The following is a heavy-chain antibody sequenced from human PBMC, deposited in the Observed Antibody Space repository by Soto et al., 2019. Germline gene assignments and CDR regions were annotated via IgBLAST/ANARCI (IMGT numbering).Heavy chain of an antibody. V-gene: IGHV1-3*05. Sequence: QVQLVQSGAEEKKPGASVKVSCKASGYTFTSYAMHWVRQAPGQRLEWMGWINAGNGNTKYSQKFQGRVTITRDTAARTAYRELRSLRSEDTAVYYCAGDLGYAPPDSWGQGTLATVSS. D-gene: IGHD2-15*01. CDR3: AGDLGYAPPDS. CDR2: INAGNGNT. CDR1: GYTFTSYA. J-gene: IGHJ4*02.